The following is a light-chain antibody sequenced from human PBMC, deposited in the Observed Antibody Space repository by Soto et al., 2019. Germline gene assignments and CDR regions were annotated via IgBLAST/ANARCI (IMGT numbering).Light chain of an antibody. CDR2: DVV. J-gene: IGLJ1*01. Sequence: QSVLTQPASVSGSPGQSITISCTGTSSDVGGFNSVSWYQLRPGTAPKLTLYDVVDRPSGVSYRFSGSKSGNTASLTISGLQAADEADYFCSSYTSTMTNVFGSGTKVTV. V-gene: IGLV2-14*03. CDR3: SSYTSTMTNV. CDR1: SSDVGGFNS.